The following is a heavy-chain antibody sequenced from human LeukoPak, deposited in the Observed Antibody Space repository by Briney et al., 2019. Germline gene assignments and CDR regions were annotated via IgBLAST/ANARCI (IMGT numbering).Heavy chain of an antibody. Sequence: GGSLRLSCAASGFTFSSHAMSWVRQAPGKGLEWVSSVSGSGCNTYYADSVKGRFTISRDSSRNTLYLQMNSLRAEDTAVYYCADSNYWYPVDYWGQGTLVTVSS. J-gene: IGHJ4*02. CDR2: VSGSGCNT. D-gene: IGHD4-11*01. V-gene: IGHV3-23*01. CDR1: GFTFSSHA. CDR3: ADSNYWYPVDY.